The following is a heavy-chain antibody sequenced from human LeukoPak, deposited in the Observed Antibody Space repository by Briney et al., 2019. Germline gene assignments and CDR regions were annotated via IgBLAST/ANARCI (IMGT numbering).Heavy chain of an antibody. CDR3: ARALSVSAFDI. CDR1: GYTFTSYG. Sequence: ASVKVSCKASGYTFTSYGISWVRQAPGQGLEWMGWISGYNGNTNYAQNLQGRVTMTTDTSTSTVYMELSRLRSDDTAVYYCARALSVSAFDIWGQGTMVTVSS. D-gene: IGHD5/OR15-5a*01. V-gene: IGHV1-18*01. J-gene: IGHJ3*02. CDR2: ISGYNGNT.